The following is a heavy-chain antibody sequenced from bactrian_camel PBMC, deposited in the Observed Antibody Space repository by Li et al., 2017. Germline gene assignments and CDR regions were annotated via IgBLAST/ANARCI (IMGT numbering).Heavy chain of an antibody. CDR3: ITGTFAV. Sequence: HVQLVESGGGSVQAGGSLTLSCSASESTYRSICMAWFRQAPGSQRETVATVDSNGVTKVAGSVKGRFTLSKDNAKNTVYLQMNSLKSEDTALYYCITGTFAVWGQGTQVTVS. J-gene: IGHJ4*01. V-gene: IGHV3S53*01. CDR2: VDSNGVT. CDR1: ESTYRSIC. D-gene: IGHD6*01.